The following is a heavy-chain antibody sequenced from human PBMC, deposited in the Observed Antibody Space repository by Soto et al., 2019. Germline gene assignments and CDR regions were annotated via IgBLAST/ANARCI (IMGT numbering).Heavy chain of an antibody. D-gene: IGHD2-15*01. CDR1: GGSISSSSYY. Sequence: ASETLSLTCTVSGGSISSSSYYWGWIRQPPGKGLEWIGSIYYSGSTYYNPSLKSRVTISVDTSKNQFSLKLSSVTAADTAVYYCARYPANIVVVVAAAGAHPFDYWGQGTLVTVSS. J-gene: IGHJ4*02. V-gene: IGHV4-39*01. CDR2: IYYSGST. CDR3: ARYPANIVVVVAAAGAHPFDY.